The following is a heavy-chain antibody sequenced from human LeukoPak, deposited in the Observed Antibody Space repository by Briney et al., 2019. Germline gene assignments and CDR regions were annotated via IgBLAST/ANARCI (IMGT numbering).Heavy chain of an antibody. J-gene: IGHJ5*02. V-gene: IGHV4-38-2*02. Sequence: SETLSLTCTVSGSSISNDYYWGLIRQPPGKGLEWIGSMLQTGDTYYNTSLKTRVTMSLDISKKQVSLKMSSVTAADTAVYYCARGGTLERDGWFDPWGQGTLVTVSS. CDR1: GSSISNDYY. CDR2: MLQTGDT. CDR3: ARGGTLERDGWFDP. D-gene: IGHD1-1*01.